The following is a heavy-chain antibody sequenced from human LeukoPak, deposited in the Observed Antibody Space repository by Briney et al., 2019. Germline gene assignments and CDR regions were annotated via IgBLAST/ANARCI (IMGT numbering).Heavy chain of an antibody. CDR2: IYSGGST. D-gene: IGHD6-13*01. CDR3: ARVDSIAAADSTRSPAFDI. V-gene: IGHV3-53*05. CDR1: GFTVSSNY. Sequence: GGSLRLSCAASGFTVSSNYMSWVRQAPGKGLEWVSVIYSGGSTYYADSVKGRFTISRDNSKNTVYLQMNSLRAEDAAVYNCARVDSIAAADSTRSPAFDIWGQGTMVTVSS. J-gene: IGHJ3*02.